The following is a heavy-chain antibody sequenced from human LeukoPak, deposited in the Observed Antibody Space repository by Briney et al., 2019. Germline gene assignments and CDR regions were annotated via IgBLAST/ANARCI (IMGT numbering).Heavy chain of an antibody. V-gene: IGHV4-59*01. Sequence: SEALSLTCTVSGGSISSYYWSWIRQPPGKGLEWIGYIYYSGSTNYNPSLKSRVTISVDTSKNQFSLKLSSVTAADTAVYYCARSPASSGYYYYYYYMDVWGKGTTVTVSS. J-gene: IGHJ6*03. CDR2: IYYSGST. CDR3: ARSPASSGYYYYYYYMDV. D-gene: IGHD3-22*01. CDR1: GGSISSYY.